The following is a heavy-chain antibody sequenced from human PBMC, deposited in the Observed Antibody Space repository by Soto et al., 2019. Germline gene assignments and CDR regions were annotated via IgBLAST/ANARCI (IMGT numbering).Heavy chain of an antibody. V-gene: IGHV5-51*01. J-gene: IGHJ6*02. CDR1: GYSFTSYW. CDR2: IYPGDSDT. CDR3: ARLVCTEYCSGGSWGYGMDV. Sequence: PGESLKISCKGSGYSFTSYWIGWVRQLPGKGLEWMGIIYPGDSDTRYSPSFQGHVTISADKSISTAYLQWSSLKASDTAMYYCARLVCTEYCSGGSWGYGMDVWGQGTTVTVSS. D-gene: IGHD2-15*01.